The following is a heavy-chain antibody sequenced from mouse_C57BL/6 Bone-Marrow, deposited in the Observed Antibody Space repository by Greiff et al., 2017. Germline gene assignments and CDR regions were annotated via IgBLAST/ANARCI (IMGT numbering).Heavy chain of an antibody. J-gene: IGHJ3*01. Sequence: EVQVVESGGGLVKPGGSLKLSCAASGFTFSSYTMSWVRQTPEKRLEWVATISGGGGNTYYPDSVKGRFTISRDNAKNTLYLQMSSLRSEDTALYYCASDYGAWFAYWGQGTLVTVSA. D-gene: IGHD2-4*01. V-gene: IGHV5-9*01. CDR2: ISGGGGNT. CDR1: GFTFSSYT. CDR3: ASDYGAWFAY.